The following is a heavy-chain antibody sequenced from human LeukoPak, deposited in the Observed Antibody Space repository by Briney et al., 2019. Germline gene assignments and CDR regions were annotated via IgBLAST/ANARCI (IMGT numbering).Heavy chain of an antibody. CDR2: IWYDGSNR. V-gene: IGHV3-33*01. CDR3: ARGTGAKRYYFDF. CDR1: GFDLSNYN. J-gene: IGHJ4*02. Sequence: GGSLRLSCKPSGFDLSNYNMQWVRQAPGKGLEWVTVIWYDGSNRYSADSVKGRISISRDTSENTVSLQINNVKVDDTATYFCARGTGAKRYYFDFWGRGVRVTVSS.